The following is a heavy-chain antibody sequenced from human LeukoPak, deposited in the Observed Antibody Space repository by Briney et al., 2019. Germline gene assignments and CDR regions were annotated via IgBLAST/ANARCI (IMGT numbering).Heavy chain of an antibody. CDR3: ARDPGPISGLNYMDV. V-gene: IGHV3-30*03. J-gene: IGHJ6*03. Sequence: GGSLRLSCAASGFTFSSYGMHWVRQAPGKGLEWVAVISYDGSNKYYADSVKGRFTISRDNSKNTLYLQMNSLRAEDTAVYYCARDPGPISGLNYMDVWGKGTTVTISS. D-gene: IGHD3-10*01. CDR2: ISYDGSNK. CDR1: GFTFSSYG.